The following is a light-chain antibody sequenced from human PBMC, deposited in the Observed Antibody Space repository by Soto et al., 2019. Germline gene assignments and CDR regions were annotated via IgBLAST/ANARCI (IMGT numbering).Light chain of an antibody. V-gene: IGKV3-20*01. Sequence: EILLTQSPGTLSLSPGERATLSCRASQSVSSSYLAWYQQKPGQAPRLLIYGASSRATGIPDRFSGSGSGTDFTLTISSLEPEDFAVYYCQQYCNSLRAFGQGTKVEIK. CDR1: QSVSSSY. CDR2: GAS. J-gene: IGKJ1*01. CDR3: QQYCNSLRA.